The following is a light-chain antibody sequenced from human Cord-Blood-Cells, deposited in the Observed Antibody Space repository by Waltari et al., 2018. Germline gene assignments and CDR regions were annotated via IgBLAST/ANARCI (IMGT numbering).Light chain of an antibody. CDR1: SSDVGGYNY. V-gene: IGLV2-11*01. Sequence: QSALTQPRSVSGSPGQSVTISCTGTSSDVGGYNYVSWYQQHPGQAPKLRIYGVSKRPSGVPDRFSGSKSGNTASLTISGLQAEDEADYYCCSYAGSYTLVFGGGTKLTVL. CDR3: CSYAGSYTLV. CDR2: GVS. J-gene: IGLJ2*01.